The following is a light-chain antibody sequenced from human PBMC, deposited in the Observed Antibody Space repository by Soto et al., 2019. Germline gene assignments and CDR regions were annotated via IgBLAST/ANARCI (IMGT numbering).Light chain of an antibody. CDR2: DAS. V-gene: IGKV3-11*01. CDR3: QQHTNWPPTIT. CDR1: QTIISNY. J-gene: IGKJ5*01. Sequence: EIVLTQSPGTLSLSPGERATLSCRARQTIISNYLAWYQQRPGQAPRLLIYDASDRATGIPARFSGSGSGTDFTLTISSLEPEDFAVYYCQQHTNWPPTITFGQGVRLEIK.